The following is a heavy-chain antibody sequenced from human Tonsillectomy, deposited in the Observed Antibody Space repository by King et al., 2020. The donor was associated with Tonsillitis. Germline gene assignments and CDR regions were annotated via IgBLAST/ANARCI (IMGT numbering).Heavy chain of an antibody. D-gene: IGHD3/OR15-3a*01. Sequence: VQLQQWGAGLLKPSETLSLTCAVYGGSFSDYYWSWIRQPPGKGLEWLGEIDHIGSTNSNPSLKSRVTISVDTSKNQFSLELSSVTAADTAVYYCARDLSPHPFLDPLRPRGFDPWGQGTLVTVSS. CDR1: GGSFSDYY. V-gene: IGHV4-34*01. CDR3: ARDLSPHPFLDPLRPRGFDP. J-gene: IGHJ5*02. CDR2: IDHIGST.